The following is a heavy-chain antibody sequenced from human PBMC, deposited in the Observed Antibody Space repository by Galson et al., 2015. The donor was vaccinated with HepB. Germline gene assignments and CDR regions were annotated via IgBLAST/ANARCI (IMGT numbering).Heavy chain of an antibody. Sequence: SLRLSCAASGFTFSSYTMHWVRQAPGKGLEWVAVISYDGSDKYYADSVKGRFTISRDNSKNTLYVHMNSLRTEDTAVYYCARDRGGYNFFWHSDLWGRGTLVTVSS. CDR1: GFTFSSYT. CDR2: ISYDGSDK. J-gene: IGHJ2*01. D-gene: IGHD5-24*01. V-gene: IGHV3-30*04. CDR3: ARDRGGYNFFWHSDL.